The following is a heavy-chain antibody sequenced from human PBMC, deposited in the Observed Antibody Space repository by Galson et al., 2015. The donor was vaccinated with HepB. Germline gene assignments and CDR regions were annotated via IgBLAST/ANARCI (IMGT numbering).Heavy chain of an antibody. V-gene: IGHV6-1*01. Sequence: CAISGDSVSSNRAAWNLIRQSPSRGLEWLGRTYYRSKWYNDYAVSVKSRIAINPDTSKNQFSLQLNSVTPEDTAVYYCACGNYHFDCWDQGTLVTVSS. CDR3: ACGNYHFDC. CDR1: GDSVSSNRAA. CDR2: TYYRSKWYN. J-gene: IGHJ4*02. D-gene: IGHD5-24*01.